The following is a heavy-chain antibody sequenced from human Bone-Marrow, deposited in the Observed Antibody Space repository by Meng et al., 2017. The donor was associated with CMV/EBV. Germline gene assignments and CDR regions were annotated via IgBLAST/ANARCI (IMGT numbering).Heavy chain of an antibody. CDR1: GFTFSGSA. V-gene: IGHV3-73*01. Sequence: GESLKISCAASGFTFSGSAMHWVRQASGKGLEWVGRIRSKANSYATAYATSVKGRFTISRDDSKNTAYLQMNSLKTEDTAVYYYSPHVDTAVVTFDYWGQGTLVTVSS. D-gene: IGHD5-18*01. CDR2: IRSKANSYAT. J-gene: IGHJ4*02. CDR3: SPHVDTAVVTFDY.